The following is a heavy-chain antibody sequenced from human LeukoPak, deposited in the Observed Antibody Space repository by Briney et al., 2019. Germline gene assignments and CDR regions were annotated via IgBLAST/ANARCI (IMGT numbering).Heavy chain of an antibody. J-gene: IGHJ6*03. CDR1: GGSISSNY. D-gene: IGHD5-18*01. CDR2: FYSNRSN. Sequence: SETLSLTCTVSGGSISSNYWTWIRQPAGKGLEWIGRFYSNRSNYYNPSLKSRVTMSVDTSKNQFSLKLSSVTAADTAVYYCAKRGGYSYGFYYYYYMDVWGKGTTVTVSS. V-gene: IGHV4-4*07. CDR3: AKRGGYSYGFYYYYYMDV.